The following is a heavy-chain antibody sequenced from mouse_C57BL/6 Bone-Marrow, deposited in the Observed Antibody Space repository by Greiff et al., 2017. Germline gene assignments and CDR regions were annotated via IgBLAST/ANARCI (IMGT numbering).Heavy chain of an antibody. CDR1: GYTFTSYW. Sequence: QVQLQQPGAELVRPGTSVKLSCKASGYTFTSYWMHWVKQRPGQGLEWIGVIDPSDSYTNYNQKFKGKATLTVDTSSSTAYMQLSSLTSEDSAVYCWARVDYSCPLAYWGQGTLVTVSA. J-gene: IGHJ3*01. D-gene: IGHD2-4*01. CDR2: IDPSDSYT. CDR3: ARVDYSCPLAY. V-gene: IGHV1-59*01.